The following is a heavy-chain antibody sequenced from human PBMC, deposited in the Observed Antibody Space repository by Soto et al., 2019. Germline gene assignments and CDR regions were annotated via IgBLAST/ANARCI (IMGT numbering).Heavy chain of an antibody. CDR3: ARDGHDSRGYYYWYFDY. J-gene: IGHJ4*02. V-gene: IGHV4-30-2*01. CDR2: IYHSGST. Sequence: PSETLSLTCAVSGGSISSGGYSWSWIRQPPGKGLEWIGYIYHSGSTYYNPSLKSLVTISVDRSKNQFSLQLSSVTAADTAVYYCARDGHDSRGYYYWYFDYWGQGTLVTVSS. D-gene: IGHD3-22*01. CDR1: GGSISSGGYS.